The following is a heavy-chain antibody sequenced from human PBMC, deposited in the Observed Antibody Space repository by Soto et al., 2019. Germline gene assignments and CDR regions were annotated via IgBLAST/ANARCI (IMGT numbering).Heavy chain of an antibody. CDR3: VRVRCSGTSCRRGWYFDL. Sequence: EVQLVESGGGLVQPGGSLRLSCAASGFTFSSYWMSWVRQAPGKGLEWVANIKQDGSEKYYVDSMKGRFTISRDNAKNSLFLQMNRLRAEDTAVYYCVRVRCSGTSCRRGWYFDLWGRGTLVTVSS. CDR2: IKQDGSEK. CDR1: GFTFSSYW. D-gene: IGHD2-15*01. J-gene: IGHJ2*01. V-gene: IGHV3-7*01.